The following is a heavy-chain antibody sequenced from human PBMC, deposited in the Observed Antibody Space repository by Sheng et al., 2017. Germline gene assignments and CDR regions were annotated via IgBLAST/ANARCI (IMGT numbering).Heavy chain of an antibody. CDR1: GYTFKNYG. V-gene: IGHV1-18*01. Sequence: GPEVKKPGASVKVSCKASGYTFKNYGITWVRQAPGQGLEWMGWISAYNGNTKYPQKLQGRVTMTTDTSTSTAYMDLRSLSSDDTAVYYCARKPHQGALDIWGQGTVVTVSS. J-gene: IGHJ3*02. CDR2: ISAYNGNT. CDR3: ARKPHQGALDI.